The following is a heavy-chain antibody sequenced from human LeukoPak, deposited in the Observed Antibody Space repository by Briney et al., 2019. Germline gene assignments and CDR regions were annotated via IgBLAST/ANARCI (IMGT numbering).Heavy chain of an antibody. CDR2: IYYTGTH. D-gene: IGHD1/OR15-1a*01. Sequence: SETLSLTCAVSDGSISSRSYYWSWIRQPPGKGLEWIGYIYYTGTHNYNPSLKSRVAMSVDASQSQFSLKLNSVTPADTAVYFCAKSPSLGQQYFDSWGQGILVTVSS. J-gene: IGHJ4*02. CDR3: AKSPSLGQQYFDS. V-gene: IGHV4-61*01. CDR1: DGSISSRSYY.